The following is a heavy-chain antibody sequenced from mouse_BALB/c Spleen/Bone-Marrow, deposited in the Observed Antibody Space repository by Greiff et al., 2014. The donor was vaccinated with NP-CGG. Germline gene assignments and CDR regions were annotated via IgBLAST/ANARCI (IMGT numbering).Heavy chain of an antibody. J-gene: IGHJ3*01. CDR1: GYTFTSYW. CDR2: INPSNGRT. CDR3: ARWGITLAY. Sequence: VKLMESGAELVKPGASVKLSCKASGYTFTSYWMHWVKQRPGQGLEWIGEINPSNGRTNYNEKFKSKATLTVDKSSSTAYMQLSSLTSEDSAVYYCARWGITLAYWSQGTLVTVSA. V-gene: IGHV1S81*02. D-gene: IGHD2-4*01.